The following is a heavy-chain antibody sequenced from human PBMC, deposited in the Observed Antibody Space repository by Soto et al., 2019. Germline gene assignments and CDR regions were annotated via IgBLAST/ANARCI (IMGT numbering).Heavy chain of an antibody. V-gene: IGHV4-31*03. D-gene: IGHD6-13*01. CDR3: ASVSSYSSSWYRNPNWFDP. J-gene: IGHJ5*02. CDR2: IYYSGST. Sequence: SETLSLTCPVSGGSISSGGYYWSWIRQHPGKGLEWIGYIYYSGSTYYNPSLKSRVTISVDTSKNQFSLKLSSVTAADTAVYYCASVSSYSSSWYRNPNWFDPWGQGTLVTSPQ. CDR1: GGSISSGGYY.